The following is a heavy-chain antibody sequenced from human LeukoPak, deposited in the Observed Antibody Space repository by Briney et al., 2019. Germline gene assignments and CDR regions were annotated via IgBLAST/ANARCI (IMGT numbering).Heavy chain of an antibody. CDR1: GYTFTTYY. CDR2: INPKTGGT. V-gene: IGHV1-2*02. J-gene: IGHJ3*01. CDR3: ARDRGARLERFYAFDF. Sequence: ASVKVSCKASGYTFTTYYIHWVRQAPGQGPEWMGWINPKTGGTNFLQRFQGRVTMTRDTSISTAYMDLSRLTSDDTAVYFCARDRGARLERFYAFDFWGQGTTVTVSS. D-gene: IGHD1-1*01.